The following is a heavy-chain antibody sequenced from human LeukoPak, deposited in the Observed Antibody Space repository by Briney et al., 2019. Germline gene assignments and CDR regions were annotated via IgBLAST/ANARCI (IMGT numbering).Heavy chain of an antibody. Sequence: PGGSLRLSCTASGFTFSSYDMHWVRQGTGKGLEWVSAIGTAGDAYYGGSVKGRFTISRENAKNSLYLLMNSLRAEDTAVYYRARALRTVWGYYFDYWGQGTLVTVSS. D-gene: IGHD4-17*01. CDR2: IGTAGDA. CDR3: ARALRTVWGYYFDY. V-gene: IGHV3-13*01. J-gene: IGHJ4*02. CDR1: GFTFSSYD.